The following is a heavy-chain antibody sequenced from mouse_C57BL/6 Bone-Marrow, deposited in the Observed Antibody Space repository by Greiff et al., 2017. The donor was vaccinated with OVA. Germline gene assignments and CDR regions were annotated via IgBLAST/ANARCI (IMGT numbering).Heavy chain of an antibody. D-gene: IGHD3-3*01. CDR2: ISNGGGST. J-gene: IGHJ3*01. V-gene: IGHV5-12*01. CDR3: ARLGQGAWFAY. CDR1: GFTFSDYY. Sequence: EVQRVESGGGLVQPGGSLKLSCAASGFTFSDYYMYWVRQTPEKRLEWVAYISNGGGSTYYPDTVKGRFTISRDNAKNPLYLQMSRLKSEDTAMYYCARLGQGAWFAYWGQGTLVTVSA.